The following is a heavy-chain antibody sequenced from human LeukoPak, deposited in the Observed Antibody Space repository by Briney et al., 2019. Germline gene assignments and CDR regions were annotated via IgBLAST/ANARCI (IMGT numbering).Heavy chain of an antibody. CDR2: IYHSGST. CDR1: GGSISSSSYY. V-gene: IGHV4-39*07. J-gene: IGHJ5*02. CDR3: ARGPGYYGSGSRNWFDP. D-gene: IGHD3-10*01. Sequence: SETLSLTCTVSGGSISSSSYYWGWIRQPPGKGLEWIGSIYHSGSTYYNPSLKSRVTISVDTSKNQFSLKLSSVTAADTAVYYCARGPGYYGSGSRNWFDPWGQGTLVTVSS.